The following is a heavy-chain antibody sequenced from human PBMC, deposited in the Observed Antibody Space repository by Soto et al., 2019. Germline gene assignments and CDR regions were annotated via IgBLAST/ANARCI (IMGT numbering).Heavy chain of an antibody. Sequence: SETLSLTCTVSGGSISSYYWSWIRQPPGKGLEWIGYIYYSGSTNYNPSLKSRVTISVDTSKNQFSLQLSSVTAADTAVYYCARYGGNSSGTSDYWGQGTLVTVSS. CDR2: IYYSGST. CDR3: ARYGGNSSGTSDY. D-gene: IGHD2-21*02. J-gene: IGHJ4*02. CDR1: GGSISSYY. V-gene: IGHV4-59*01.